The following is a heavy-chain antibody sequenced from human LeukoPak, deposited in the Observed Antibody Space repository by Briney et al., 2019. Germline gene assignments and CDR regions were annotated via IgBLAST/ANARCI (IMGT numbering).Heavy chain of an antibody. Sequence: GGSLRLSCTASGFSFSSYAMTWIRRAPGKGLEWVSYISTTSDFTRYADSVTGRFTISRDNAKNSLYLQMGNLRAEDTAVYYCAKGFPPVEWGQGTLVTVSS. D-gene: IGHD2-21*01. J-gene: IGHJ4*02. CDR2: ISTTSDFT. V-gene: IGHV3-11*05. CDR1: GFSFSSYA. CDR3: AKGFPPVE.